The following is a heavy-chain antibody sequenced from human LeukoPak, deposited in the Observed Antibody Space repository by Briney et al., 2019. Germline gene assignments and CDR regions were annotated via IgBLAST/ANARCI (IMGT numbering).Heavy chain of an antibody. D-gene: IGHD5-24*01. Sequence: PSETLSLTCTVSGGSISSYYWSWIRQPPGKGLEWIGYIYYSGSTNCNPSLKSRVTISVDTSKNQFSLKLSSVTAADTAVYYCARRDLRSDVFDIWGQGTMVTVSS. CDR1: GGSISSYY. V-gene: IGHV4-59*01. CDR3: ARRDLRSDVFDI. CDR2: IYYSGST. J-gene: IGHJ3*02.